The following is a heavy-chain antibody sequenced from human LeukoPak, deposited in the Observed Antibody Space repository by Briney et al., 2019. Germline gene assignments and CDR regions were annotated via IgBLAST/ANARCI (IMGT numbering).Heavy chain of an antibody. CDR3: ARETSQKGAHYMDV. J-gene: IGHJ6*03. CDR2: FYTSGHT. CDR1: GGSINSGSYY. Sequence: SETLSLTCTVSGGSINSGSYYWSWIRQPAGKGLEWMGHFYTSGHTSYNPSLKSRVTISVDTSKNQFSLKLSSVTAADTAVYYCARETSQKGAHYMDVWGKGTTVTISS. D-gene: IGHD3-16*01. V-gene: IGHV4-61*09.